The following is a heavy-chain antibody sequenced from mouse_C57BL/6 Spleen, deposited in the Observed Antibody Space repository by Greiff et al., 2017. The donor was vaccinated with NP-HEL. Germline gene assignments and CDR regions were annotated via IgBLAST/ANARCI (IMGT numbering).Heavy chain of an antibody. CDR2: IYPGDGDT. V-gene: IGHV1-82*01. CDR1: GYAFSSSW. D-gene: IGHD1-1*01. Sequence: VQGVESGPELVKPGASVKISCKASGYAFSSSWMNWVKQRPGKGLEWIGRIYPGDGDTNYNGKFKGKATLTADKSSSTAYMQLSSLTSEDSAVYFCARGSLYFDYWGQGTTLTVSS. J-gene: IGHJ2*01. CDR3: ARGSLYFDY.